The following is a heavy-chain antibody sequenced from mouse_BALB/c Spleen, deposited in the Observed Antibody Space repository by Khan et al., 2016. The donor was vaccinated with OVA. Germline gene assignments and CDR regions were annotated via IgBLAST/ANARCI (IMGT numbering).Heavy chain of an antibody. J-gene: IGHJ2*01. V-gene: IGHV1-20*02. CDR1: GYSFTGYF. D-gene: IGHD1-1*01. Sequence: VQLQQSGPELVKPGASVKISCKASGYSFTGYFMNWVMQSHGKSLEWIGRINPHIGETLYNQKFKGKATLTVDESSSTAHMELRSLASDDSAVYYCARTYGSDFDYWGQGTTLTVSS. CDR2: INPHIGET. CDR3: ARTYGSDFDY.